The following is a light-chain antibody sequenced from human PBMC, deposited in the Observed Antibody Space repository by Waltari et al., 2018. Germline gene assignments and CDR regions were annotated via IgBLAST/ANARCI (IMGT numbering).Light chain of an antibody. V-gene: IGKV3-20*01. CDR1: QSVGRS. CDR2: GAS. CDR3: QHYVRLPVT. Sequence: EIVLTPSPGTLSLSPGERATLSCRASQSVGRSLAWYQQKPGQAHRLLIYGASSRATGVPDRFSGSGSGTDFSLTISRLEPEDFAVYYCQHYVRLPVTFGQGTKVEIK. J-gene: IGKJ1*01.